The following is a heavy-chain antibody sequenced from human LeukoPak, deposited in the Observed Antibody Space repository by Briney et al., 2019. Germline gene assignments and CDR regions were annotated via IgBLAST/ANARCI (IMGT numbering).Heavy chain of an antibody. J-gene: IGHJ4*02. V-gene: IGHV1-69*04. Sequence: SVKVSCKASGGTFSSYAISWVRQAPGQGLEWMGRIIPVLGIPTYAQKFQGRVTINADKSTSTAYMELSSLRSDDTAVYFCARDWEGYCVGTTCPAFDYWGQGTLVTVSS. CDR3: ARDWEGYCVGTTCPAFDY. CDR2: IIPVLGIP. D-gene: IGHD2-2*01. CDR1: GGTFSSYA.